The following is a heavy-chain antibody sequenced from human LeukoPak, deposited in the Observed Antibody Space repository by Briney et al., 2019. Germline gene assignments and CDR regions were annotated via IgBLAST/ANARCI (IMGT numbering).Heavy chain of an antibody. CDR1: GFTFSSYG. CDR2: ISYDGSNK. V-gene: IGHV3-30*18. J-gene: IGHJ4*02. D-gene: IGHD3-22*01. Sequence: GGSLRLSCAASGFTFSSYGMHWVRQAPGKGLEWVAVISYDGSNKYYADSVKGRFTISRDNPKNTLYLQMNSLRAEDTAVYYCAKDTYYYDSSGYTFDYWGQGTLVTVSS. CDR3: AKDTYYYDSSGYTFDY.